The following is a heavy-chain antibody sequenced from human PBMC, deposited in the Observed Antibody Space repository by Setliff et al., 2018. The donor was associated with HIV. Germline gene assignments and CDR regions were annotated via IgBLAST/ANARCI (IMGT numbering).Heavy chain of an antibody. CDR1: GYSISSYY. D-gene: IGHD1-20*01. V-gene: IGHV4-38-2*02. Sequence: LSLTCTVSGYSISSYYWGWIRQPPGKGLEWIGSIYHSGSTYYNPSLKSRVTMAVDTSKKQFSVKLNSVTAADTAVYYCARHDASYYKWNDEVIWNHYGLDVWGQGTTVTSP. CDR2: IYHSGST. J-gene: IGHJ6*02. CDR3: ARHDASYYKWNDEVIWNHYGLDV.